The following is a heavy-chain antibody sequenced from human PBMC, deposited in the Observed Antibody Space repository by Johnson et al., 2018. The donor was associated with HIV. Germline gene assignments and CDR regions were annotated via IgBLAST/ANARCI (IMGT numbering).Heavy chain of an antibody. D-gene: IGHD6-19*01. CDR1: GFTFSSYA. CDR3: VRGGQWGATDAFDV. CDR2: ISPNGIST. Sequence: VQLVESGGGLIQPGGSLRLSCAASGFTFSSYALHWVRQAPGKGLQYVSGISPNGISTYYANSVIGRFTISRDNAKNTVFLQMRRLRADDMAVYYCVRGGQWGATDAFDVWGQGTMVTVSS. J-gene: IGHJ3*01. V-gene: IGHV3-64*01.